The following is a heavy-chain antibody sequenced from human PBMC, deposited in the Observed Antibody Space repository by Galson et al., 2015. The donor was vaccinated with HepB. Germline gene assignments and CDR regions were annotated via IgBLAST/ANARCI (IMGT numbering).Heavy chain of an antibody. CDR2: IKSKTDGGTT. D-gene: IGHD3-16*01. V-gene: IGHV3-15*01. Sequence: SLRLSCAASGFTFSNAWMSWVRQAPGKGLEWVGRIKSKTDGGTTDHAAPVKGRFTISRDDSKNTLYLQMNSLKTEDTAVYYCTTNNDYVWGSYSYYFDYWGQGTLVTVSS. CDR1: GFTFSNAW. CDR3: TTNNDYVWGSYSYYFDY. J-gene: IGHJ4*02.